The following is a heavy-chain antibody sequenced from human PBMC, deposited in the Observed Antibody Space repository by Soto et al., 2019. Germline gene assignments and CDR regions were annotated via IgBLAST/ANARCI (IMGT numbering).Heavy chain of an antibody. CDR1: GFSLSTTRVG. D-gene: IGHD4-4*01. J-gene: IGHJ4*02. CDR3: VHTSESGNYDCCDY. Sequence: QITLKESGPTLVKPTQPLTLTCTFSGFSLSTTRVGVGWIRQPPGKALEWLELIYWDDDKRYSPSLKNRLTNATNTPKNHLDRTMTNADPVDAATTYCVHTSESGNYDCCDYWGQGTLVTVSS. CDR2: IYWDDDK. V-gene: IGHV2-5*02.